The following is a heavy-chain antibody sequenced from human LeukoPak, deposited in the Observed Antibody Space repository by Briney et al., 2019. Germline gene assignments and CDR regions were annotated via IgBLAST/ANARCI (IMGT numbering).Heavy chain of an antibody. J-gene: IGHJ4*02. CDR2: INLNSGGT. CDR3: ARANYGGNLGDY. Sequence: GASVKVSCKASGYTFTGYYMHWVRQAPGQGLEWMGWINLNSGGTNYAQKFQGRVTMTRDTSISTAYMELSRLRSDDTAVYYCARANYGGNLGDYWGQGTLVTVSS. CDR1: GYTFTGYY. D-gene: IGHD4-23*01. V-gene: IGHV1-2*02.